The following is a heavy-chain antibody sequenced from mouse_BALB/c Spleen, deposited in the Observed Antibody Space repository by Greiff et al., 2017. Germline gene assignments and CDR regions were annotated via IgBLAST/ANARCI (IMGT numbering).Heavy chain of an antibody. V-gene: IGHV5-4*02. D-gene: IGHD2-3*01. CDR1: GFTFSDYY. J-gene: IGHJ2*01. CDR3: ARDLDPGWY. Sequence: EVKVVESGGGLVKPGGSLKLSCAASGFTFSDYYMYWVRQTPEKRLEWVATISDGGSYTYYPDSVKGRFTISRDNAKNNLYLQMSSLKSEDTAMYYCARDLDPGWYWGQGTTLTVSS. CDR2: ISDGGSYT.